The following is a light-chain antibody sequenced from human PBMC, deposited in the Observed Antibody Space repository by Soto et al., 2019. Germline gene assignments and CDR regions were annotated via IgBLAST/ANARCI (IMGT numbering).Light chain of an antibody. J-gene: IGLJ3*02. CDR1: SSDVGGYNY. CDR2: EVS. V-gene: IGLV2-8*01. CDR3: SSYAGSNNLV. Sequence: QSALTQPPSASGSPRQSVTISCTGTSSDVGGYNYVSWYQQHPGKAPKLMIYEVSKRPSGVPDRFSASKSGNTASLTVSGLQAEDEADYYCSSYAGSNNLVFGGGTQLTVL.